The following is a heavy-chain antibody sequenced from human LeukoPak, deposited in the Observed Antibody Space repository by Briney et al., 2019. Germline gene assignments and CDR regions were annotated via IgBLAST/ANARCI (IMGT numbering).Heavy chain of an antibody. CDR1: GGSFSGYY. V-gene: IGHV4-34*01. CDR3: ARGQSWAKRTKNNWFDP. J-gene: IGHJ5*02. D-gene: IGHD1-14*01. Sequence: PSETLSLTCAVSGGSFSGYYWSWIRQPPGKGLEWIGEINHSGSTNYNPSLKSRVTISVDTSKNQFSLKLSSVTAADTAVYYCARGQSWAKRTKNNWFDPWGQGTLVTVSS. CDR2: INHSGST.